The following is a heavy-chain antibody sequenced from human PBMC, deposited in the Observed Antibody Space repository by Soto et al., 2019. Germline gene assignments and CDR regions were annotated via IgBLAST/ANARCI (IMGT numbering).Heavy chain of an antibody. D-gene: IGHD3-3*01. CDR3: ARGLYYDFWSGYYKYYYYYGMDV. V-gene: IGHV1-69*13. CDR1: GGTFSSYA. Sequence: SVKVSCKASGGTFSSYAISWVRQAPGQGLEWMGGIIPIFGTANYAQKFQGRVTITADESTSTAYMELSSLRSEDTAVYYCARGLYYDFWSGYYKYYYYYGMDVWGQGTTVTVSS. CDR2: IIPIFGTA. J-gene: IGHJ6*02.